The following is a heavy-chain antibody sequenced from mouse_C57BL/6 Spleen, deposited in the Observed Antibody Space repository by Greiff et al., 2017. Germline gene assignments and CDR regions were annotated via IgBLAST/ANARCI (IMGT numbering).Heavy chain of an antibody. CDR1: GYAFTNYL. D-gene: IGHD2-3*01. V-gene: IGHV1-54*01. CDR2: INPGSGGT. Sequence: QVQLQQSGAELVRPGTSVKVSCKASGYAFTNYLIEWVKQRPGQGLEWIGVINPGSGGTNYNEKFKGKATLTADKSSSTAYMQLSSLTSEDSAVYCCARGGYYPHWYFDVWGTGTTVTVSS. J-gene: IGHJ1*03. CDR3: ARGGYYPHWYFDV.